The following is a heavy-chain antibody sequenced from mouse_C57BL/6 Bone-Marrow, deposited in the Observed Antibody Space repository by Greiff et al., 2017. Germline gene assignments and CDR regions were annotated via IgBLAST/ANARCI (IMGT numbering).Heavy chain of an antibody. J-gene: IGHJ4*01. CDR3: ASRATDALAMDY. CDR2: IYPSDSET. D-gene: IGHD3-3*01. Sequence: QVQLQQPGAELVRPGSSVKLSCKASGYTFTSYWMDWVKQRPGQGLEWIGNIYPSDSETHYNQKFKDKATLTVDKSSSTAYMQLSSLTSEDSAVYYGASRATDALAMDYWGQGTSVTVSS. V-gene: IGHV1-61*01. CDR1: GYTFTSYW.